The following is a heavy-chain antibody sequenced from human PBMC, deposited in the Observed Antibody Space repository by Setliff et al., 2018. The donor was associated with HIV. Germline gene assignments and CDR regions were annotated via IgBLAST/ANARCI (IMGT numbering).Heavy chain of an antibody. CDR3: GRHHDSDRSGDPDWFGP. Sequence: SETLSLTCTVSGDSVNSGSYFWAWIRQPPGKGLEYIGTLYYNGRTQYNASLKSRVTISVDTSKNQFSLKLNSVTAADTAVYYCGRHHDSDRSGDPDWFGPWGQGILVTVSS. J-gene: IGHJ5*02. D-gene: IGHD3-22*01. V-gene: IGHV4-39*01. CDR1: GDSVNSGSYF. CDR2: LYYNGRT.